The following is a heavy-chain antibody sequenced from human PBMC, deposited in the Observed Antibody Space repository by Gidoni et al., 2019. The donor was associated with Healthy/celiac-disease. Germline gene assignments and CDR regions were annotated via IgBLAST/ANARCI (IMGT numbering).Heavy chain of an antibody. CDR2: ISWNSGSI. Sequence: EVQLVESGGGLVQPGRSLRLSCAASGFTFDDYAMHWVRQAPGKGLEWVSGISWNSGSIGYADSVKGRFTISRDNAKNSLYLQMNSLRAEDTALYYCAKAIYSGSYLNLPLGQDDDAFDIWGQGTMVTVSS. J-gene: IGHJ3*02. V-gene: IGHV3-9*01. CDR1: GFTFDDYA. D-gene: IGHD1-26*01. CDR3: AKAIYSGSYLNLPLGQDDDAFDI.